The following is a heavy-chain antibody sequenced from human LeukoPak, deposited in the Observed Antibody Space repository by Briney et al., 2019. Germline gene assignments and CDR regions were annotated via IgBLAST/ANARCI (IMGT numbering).Heavy chain of an antibody. CDR1: GGSISSYY. V-gene: IGHV3-48*03. J-gene: IGHJ4*02. CDR2: ISSSGTTI. Sequence: LSLTCTVSGGSISSYYWSWVRQAPGKGLQWVSDISSSGTTIYYADSVKGRFTISRDNAKNSLYLQMNSLRAEDTAVYYCARKYCSTTSCLFDNWGQGTLVTVSS. CDR3: ARKYCSTTSCLFDN. D-gene: IGHD2-2*01.